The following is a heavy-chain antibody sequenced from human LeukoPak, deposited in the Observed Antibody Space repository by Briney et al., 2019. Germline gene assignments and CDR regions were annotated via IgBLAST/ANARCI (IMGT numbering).Heavy chain of an antibody. Sequence: SETLSLTCAVYGGSFSGYYWSWIRQPPGKGLEWIGEINHSGSTNYNPSLKSRVTISVDTSKNQFSLKLSSVTAADTAVYYCARTYYDFWSGYYTPHIFDYWGQGTLVTVSS. CDR3: ARTYYDFWSGYYTPHIFDY. CDR1: GGSFSGYY. CDR2: INHSGST. J-gene: IGHJ4*02. V-gene: IGHV4-34*01. D-gene: IGHD3-3*01.